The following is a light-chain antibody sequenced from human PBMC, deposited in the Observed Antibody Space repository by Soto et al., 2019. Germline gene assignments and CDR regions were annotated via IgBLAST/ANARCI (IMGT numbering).Light chain of an antibody. CDR1: SSDVGRYNY. CDR3: SSYTSSNTFV. CDR2: DVS. J-gene: IGLJ1*01. V-gene: IGLV2-14*01. Sequence: QSVLAQPASVSGSPGQSIAISCTGTSSDVGRYNYVSWFQQHPDKAPKLMIYDVSNRPSGVSDRFSGSKSGNTASLTISGLQAEDEADYYCSSYTSSNTFVFGTGTKLTVL.